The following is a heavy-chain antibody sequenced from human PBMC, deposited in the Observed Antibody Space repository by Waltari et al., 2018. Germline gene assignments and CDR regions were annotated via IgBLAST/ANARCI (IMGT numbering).Heavy chain of an antibody. CDR1: GGSISSYY. CDR2: IYYSGST. CDR3: ASGAMITFGGVIAPGYYYYYGMDV. D-gene: IGHD3-16*02. J-gene: IGHJ6*02. V-gene: IGHV4-59*01. Sequence: QVQLQESGPGLVKPSETLSLTCTVSGGSISSYYWSWIRQPPGKGLEWIGYIYYSGSTHDNPALKSRVTISVDTSKNQFSLKLSSVTAADTAVYYCASGAMITFGGVIAPGYYYYYGMDVWGQGTTVTVSS.